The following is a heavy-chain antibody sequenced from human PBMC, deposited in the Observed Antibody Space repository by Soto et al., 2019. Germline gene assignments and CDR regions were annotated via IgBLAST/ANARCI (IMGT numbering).Heavy chain of an antibody. CDR1: GYTFTSYY. CDR3: ARVEGRLRYFDWLYDYYAMDV. Sequence: ASVKVSCKASGYTFTSYYMHWVRQAPGQGLEWMGIINPSGGSTSYAQKFQGRVTMTRDTSTSTVYMELSSLRSEDTAVYYCARVEGRLRYFDWLYDYYAMDVWGQGTTVTV. V-gene: IGHV1-46*01. J-gene: IGHJ6*02. D-gene: IGHD3-9*01. CDR2: INPSGGST.